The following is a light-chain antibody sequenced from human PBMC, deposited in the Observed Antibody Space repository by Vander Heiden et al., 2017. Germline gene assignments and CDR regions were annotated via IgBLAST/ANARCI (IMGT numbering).Light chain of an antibody. CDR1: QSVLYSSNNKNY. J-gene: IGKJ3*01. CDR3: HQDDGTPLT. CDR2: WAS. V-gene: IGKV4-1*01. Sequence: DIVMTQSPDSLAVSLGERAPINCKSSQSVLYSSNNKNYLAWYQQKPGQPPKLLIYWASTRESGVPDRFSGSGSGTDFTLTISSLQAEDVAVYYCHQDDGTPLTFGPGTKVDSK.